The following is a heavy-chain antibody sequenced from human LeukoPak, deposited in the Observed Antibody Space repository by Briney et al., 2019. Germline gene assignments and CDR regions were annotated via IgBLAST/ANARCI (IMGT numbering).Heavy chain of an antibody. V-gene: IGHV3-7*04. CDR2: IKQDGSEK. D-gene: IGHD4-23*01. CDR1: GFTFSSYR. J-gene: IGHJ4*02. Sequence: PGGSLRLSCAASGFTFSSYRMSWVRQAPGKGLEWVANIKQDGSEKYYVDSVKGRFTISRDNAKNSLYLQMNSLRAEDTAVYYCARGVPVRWFRLGGQGTLVTVSS. CDR3: ARGVPVRWFRL.